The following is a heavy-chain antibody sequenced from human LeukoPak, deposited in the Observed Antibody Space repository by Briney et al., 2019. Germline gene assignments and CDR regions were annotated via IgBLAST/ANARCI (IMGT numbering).Heavy chain of an antibody. V-gene: IGHV1-8*01. D-gene: IGHD3-22*01. CDR1: GYTFTSYD. CDR2: VNPNSGNT. J-gene: IGHJ6*02. CDR3: ARLGRSYYYDSSGYGMDV. Sequence: GASVKVSCKASGYTFTSYDINWVRQATGQGLEWMGWVNPNSGNTGYAQKFQGRVTMTRNTSISTAYMELSSLRSEDTAVYYCARLGRSYYYDSSGYGMDVWGQGTTVIVSS.